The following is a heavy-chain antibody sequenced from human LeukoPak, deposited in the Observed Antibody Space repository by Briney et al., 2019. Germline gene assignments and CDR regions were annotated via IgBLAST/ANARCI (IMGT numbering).Heavy chain of an antibody. V-gene: IGHV3-30*04. CDR2: ISYDGSNK. J-gene: IGHJ6*02. CDR1: GFIFNSYA. Sequence: PGGSLRLSCAASGFIFNSYAMHWVRQAPGKGLEWVTVISYDGSNKYYAGSVKGRFTISRDNSKNTLYLQMNSLRAEDTAVYYCARESGNGYSSGWYPYYYYGMDVWGQGTTVTVSS. CDR3: ARESGNGYSSGWYPYYYYGMDV. D-gene: IGHD6-19*01.